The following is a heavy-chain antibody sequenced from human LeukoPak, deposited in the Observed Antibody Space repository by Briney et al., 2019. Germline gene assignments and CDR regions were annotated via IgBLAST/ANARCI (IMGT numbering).Heavy chain of an antibody. CDR3: ARLDKQLWLIDY. J-gene: IGHJ4*02. D-gene: IGHD5-18*01. CDR1: GGSFSGYY. Sequence: PSETLSLTCAVYGGSFSGYYWSWIRQPPGKGLEWSGEINHSGSTNYNPSLKSRVTISVDTSKNQFSLKLSSVTAADTAVYYCARLDKQLWLIDYWGQGTLVTVSS. CDR2: INHSGST. V-gene: IGHV4-34*01.